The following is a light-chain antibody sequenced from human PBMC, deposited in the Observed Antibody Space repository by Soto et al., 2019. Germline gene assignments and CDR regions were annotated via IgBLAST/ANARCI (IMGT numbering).Light chain of an antibody. CDR3: QYYGSAPWT. Sequence: EIVLTQSPGTLSLSPGERGTLSCRASQSVSSNYLAWYQQRPGQAPRLLIDLASSRATGIPVRFSGSGSGTDVTVTISRLEPDDVAVYYCQYYGSAPWTGGEGTKEEI. CDR2: LAS. J-gene: IGKJ1*01. CDR1: QSVSSNY. V-gene: IGKV3-20*01.